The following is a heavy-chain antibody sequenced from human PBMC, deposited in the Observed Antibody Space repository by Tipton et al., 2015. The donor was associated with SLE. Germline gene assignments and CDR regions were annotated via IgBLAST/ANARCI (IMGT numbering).Heavy chain of an antibody. J-gene: IGHJ4*02. D-gene: IGHD3-3*01. CDR2: IRSKAYGGTT. Sequence: SLRLSCTASGFTFGDYAMSWFRQAPGKGLEWVGFIRSKAYGGTTEYAASVKGRFTISRDDSKSIAYLQMNSLKTEDTAVYYCTRGGDFWSGYHHYSDYWGQGTLVTVSS. CDR1: GFTFGDYA. V-gene: IGHV3-49*03. CDR3: TRGGDFWSGYHHYSDY.